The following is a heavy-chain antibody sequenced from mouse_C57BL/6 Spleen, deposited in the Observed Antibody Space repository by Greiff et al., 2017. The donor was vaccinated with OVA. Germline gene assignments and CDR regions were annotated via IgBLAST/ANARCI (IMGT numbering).Heavy chain of an antibody. D-gene: IGHD1-1*01. CDR1: GYTFTSYW. Sequence: VQRVESGAELVKPGASVKMSCKASGYTFTSYWITWVKQRPGQGLEWIGDIYPGSGSTNYNEKFKSKATLTVDTSSSTAYMQLSSLTSEDSAVYYCARDYGSSYVGDYWGQGTTLTVSS. J-gene: IGHJ2*01. CDR2: IYPGSGST. CDR3: ARDYGSSYVGDY. V-gene: IGHV1-55*01.